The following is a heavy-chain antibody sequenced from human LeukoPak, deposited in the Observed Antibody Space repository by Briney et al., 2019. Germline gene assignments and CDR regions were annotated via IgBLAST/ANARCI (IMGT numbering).Heavy chain of an antibody. CDR2: IKEDGSEK. J-gene: IGHJ6*03. D-gene: IGHD6-13*01. CDR3: ARVGYSSSWYRNYYYMDV. CDR1: GFTFSRYW. V-gene: IGHV3-7*01. Sequence: PGGSLRLSCAASGFTFSRYWMSWVRQAPGKGLEWVANIKEDGSEKYYVDSVKGRFAISRDNAKNSLYLQMNSLRAEDTAVYYCARVGYSSSWYRNYYYMDVWGKGTTVTISS.